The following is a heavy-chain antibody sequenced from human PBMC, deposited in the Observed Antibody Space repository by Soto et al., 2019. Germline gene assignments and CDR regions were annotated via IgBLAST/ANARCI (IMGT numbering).Heavy chain of an antibody. V-gene: IGHV1-46*01. J-gene: IGHJ6*02. Sequence: ASVKVSCKASGYTFTSYYMHWVRQAPGQGLGWMGIINPSGGSTSYAQKFQGRVTMTRDTSTSTVYMELSSLRSEDTAVYYCARDGVVVVAATRDYYGMDVWGQGTTVTVSS. CDR3: ARDGVVVVAATRDYYGMDV. CDR1: GYTFTSYY. CDR2: INPSGGST. D-gene: IGHD2-15*01.